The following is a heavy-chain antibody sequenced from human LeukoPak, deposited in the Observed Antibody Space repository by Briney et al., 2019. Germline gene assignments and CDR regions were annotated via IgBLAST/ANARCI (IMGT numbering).Heavy chain of an antibody. V-gene: IGHV1-18*01. CDR1: GYTFTSYG. CDR3: ARAHPVEYSSSSRVRAFDI. D-gene: IGHD6-6*01. J-gene: IGHJ3*02. Sequence: GASVKVSCKASGYTFTSYGISWVRQAPGQGLEWMGWISAYNGNTNYAQKLQGRVTMTTDTSTSTAYMELRSLRSEDTAVYYCARAHPVEYSSSSRVRAFDIWGQGTMVTVSS. CDR2: ISAYNGNT.